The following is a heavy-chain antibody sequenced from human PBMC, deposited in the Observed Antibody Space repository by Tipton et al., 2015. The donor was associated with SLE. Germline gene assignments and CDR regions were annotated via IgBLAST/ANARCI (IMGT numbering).Heavy chain of an antibody. Sequence: GSLRLSCAASGFTLSDYGMSWVRQAPGKGLEWVSSISGSSTYIFHTDSVRGRFTISRDNAKNSLFLQMDSLRADDTAVYYCARALGYTYRSSLDYWGQGTLVNVSS. J-gene: IGHJ4*02. V-gene: IGHV3-21*01. CDR2: ISGSSTYI. CDR1: GFTLSDYG. CDR3: ARALGYTYRSSLDY. D-gene: IGHD1-1*01.